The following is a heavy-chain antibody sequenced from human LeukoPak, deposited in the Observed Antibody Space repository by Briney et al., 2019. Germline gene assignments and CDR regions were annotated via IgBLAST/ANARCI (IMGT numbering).Heavy chain of an antibody. D-gene: IGHD4-17*01. CDR1: GFTFTRYW. CDR2: IKQDRSER. CDR3: ARDGDYIMPPFDY. Sequence: GGSLRLSCAASGFTFTRYWMSWVRQAPGKGLEWVANIKQDRSERHYVDSVKGRFTISRDNARNSVYLQMNSLSDDDTAVYYCARDGDYIMPPFDYWGQGILVTVSS. V-gene: IGHV3-7*01. J-gene: IGHJ4*02.